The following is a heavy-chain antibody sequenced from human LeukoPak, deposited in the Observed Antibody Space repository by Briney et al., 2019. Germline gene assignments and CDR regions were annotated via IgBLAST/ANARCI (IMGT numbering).Heavy chain of an antibody. J-gene: IGHJ5*02. V-gene: IGHV2-70*01. CDR3: ARIYGDYGDWFDP. CDR2: IDWDDDK. CDR1: GGSISGYY. D-gene: IGHD4-17*01. Sequence: TLSLTCTVSGGSISGYYWSWIRQPPGKALEWLALIDWDDDKYYSTSLKTRLTISKDTSKNQVVLTMTNMDPVDTATYYCARIYGDYGDWFDPWGQGTLVTVSS.